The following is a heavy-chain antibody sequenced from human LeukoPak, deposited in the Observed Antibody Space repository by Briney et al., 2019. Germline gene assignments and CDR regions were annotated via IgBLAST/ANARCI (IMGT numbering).Heavy chain of an antibody. CDR1: GFTVSSNY. Sequence: GGSLRLSCAASGFTVSSNYMSWVRQAPGKGLEWVSLIYSSGSAYYADSVKGRFTISRDNSKNTLYLQMNSLRAEDTAVYYCAGGTEGFNRAFDNWGQGTLVTVSS. CDR2: IYSSGSA. J-gene: IGHJ4*02. D-gene: IGHD1-26*01. CDR3: AGGTEGFNRAFDN. V-gene: IGHV3-53*01.